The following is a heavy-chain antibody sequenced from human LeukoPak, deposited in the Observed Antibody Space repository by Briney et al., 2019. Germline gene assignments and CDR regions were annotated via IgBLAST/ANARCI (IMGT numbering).Heavy chain of an antibody. D-gene: IGHD4-23*01. CDR2: ISYDGSNK. CDR3: ARGLHYGGKAAFDI. J-gene: IGHJ3*02. CDR1: GFTFSSYA. Sequence: PGGSLRLSCAASGFTFSSYAMHWVRQAPGKGLEWVAVISYDGSNKYYADSVKGRFTISRDNSKNTLYLQMNSLRAEDTAVYYCARGLHYGGKAAFDIRGQGTMVTVSS. V-gene: IGHV3-30*04.